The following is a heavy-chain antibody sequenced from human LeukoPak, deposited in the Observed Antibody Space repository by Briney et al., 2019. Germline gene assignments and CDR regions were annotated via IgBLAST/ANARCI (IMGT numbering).Heavy chain of an antibody. D-gene: IGHD5-24*01. CDR3: ARVRDVYNHVFEN. V-gene: IGHV3-53*01. J-gene: IGHJ4*02. CDR2: IYQGGST. CDR1: TFTVASNY. Sequence: GGCLRLSCAVSTFTVASNYMSWVRLTPGKGLVWVSDIYQGGSTYYSDSAKGRFTISRDISKNTLHLQMNNLRVDDTAVYYCARVRDVYNHVFENWGQGTLVTVS.